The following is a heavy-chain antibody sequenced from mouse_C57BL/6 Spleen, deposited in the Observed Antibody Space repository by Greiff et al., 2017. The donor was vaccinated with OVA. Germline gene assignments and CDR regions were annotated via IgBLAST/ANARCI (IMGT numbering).Heavy chain of an antibody. CDR3: ARGDYDLWYFDV. D-gene: IGHD2-4*01. CDR1: GYSFKSYY. J-gene: IGHJ1*03. Sequence: QVQLKQSGPELVKLGASVKISCKASGYSFKSYYINWVKQRPGKGLEWIGWIYPGSGNTKYNEKFKGKATLTADTSSTTAYMQLSSLTSEDSAVYYCARGDYDLWYFDVWCTGTTVTVSS. V-gene: IGHV1-66*01. CDR2: IYPGSGNT.